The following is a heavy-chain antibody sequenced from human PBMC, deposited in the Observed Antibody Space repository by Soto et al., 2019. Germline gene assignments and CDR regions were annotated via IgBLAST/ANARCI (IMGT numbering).Heavy chain of an antibody. V-gene: IGHV1-69*01. CDR3: AAESAYGGNPLAFLY. CDR2: IIPFFNTP. J-gene: IGHJ4*02. CDR1: ADTFSSYA. Sequence: QVQLVQAGGEVKRPGSSVRVSCKASADTFSSYAISWVRQAPGQGLDWMGGIIPFFNTPNYAQKFQGRVTTTADESTSTAYMDLSSLRSEDTAMYYCAAESAYGGNPLAFLYWGQGTLVTVSS. D-gene: IGHD2-21*01.